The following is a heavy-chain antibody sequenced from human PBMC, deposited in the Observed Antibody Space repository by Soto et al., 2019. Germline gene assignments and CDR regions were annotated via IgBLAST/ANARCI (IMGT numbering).Heavy chain of an antibody. Sequence: QVQLVQSGAEVKKPGASVKVSCKASGYTFTSYGISWVRQAPGQGLGWMGWISAYNGNTNYAQKLQGRVTMTTDTSTSTAYMELRSLRSDDTAVYYCARAYCGGDCYSVSGAFDIWGQGTMVTVSS. V-gene: IGHV1-18*01. D-gene: IGHD2-21*02. CDR1: GYTFTSYG. CDR3: ARAYCGGDCYSVSGAFDI. CDR2: ISAYNGNT. J-gene: IGHJ3*02.